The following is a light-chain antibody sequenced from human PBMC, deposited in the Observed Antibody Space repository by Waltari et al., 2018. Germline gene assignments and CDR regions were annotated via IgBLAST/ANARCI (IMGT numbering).Light chain of an antibody. CDR2: KSF. J-gene: IGKJ2*01. V-gene: IGKV1-5*03. CDR1: QSISNW. Sequence: DIQMTQSPSTLSASVGDRLTITCRASQSISNWLAWYQQKPGKAPKVLIYKSFTLQSGVPSRFSGSGSETEFSLTISSLQPDDFATYYCQQYNIWPYTFGQGTTLEI. CDR3: QQYNIWPYT.